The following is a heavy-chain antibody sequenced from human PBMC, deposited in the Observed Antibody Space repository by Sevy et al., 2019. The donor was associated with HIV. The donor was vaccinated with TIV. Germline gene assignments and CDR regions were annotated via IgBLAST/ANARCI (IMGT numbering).Heavy chain of an antibody. CDR3: ARLRVIASAPYYFDY. CDR1: GLIFSDYY. CDR2: ISSGNTYT. V-gene: IGHV3-11*06. D-gene: IGHD2-21*01. Sequence: GGSVRLSCAASGLIFSDYYMGWVRQAPGKGLEWVADISSGNTYTNYADSVKGRFTISRDNAKKSLYLQMNTLRAEDTAVYYCARLRVIASAPYYFDYWGQGALVTVSS. J-gene: IGHJ4*02.